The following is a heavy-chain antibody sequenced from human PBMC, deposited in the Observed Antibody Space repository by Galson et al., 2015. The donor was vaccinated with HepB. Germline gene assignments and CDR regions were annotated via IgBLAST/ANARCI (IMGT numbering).Heavy chain of an antibody. Sequence: SVKVSCKASGYTFTSYDINWVRQATGQGLEWMGWMNPNSGNTGYAQKFQGRVTMTRNTSISTAYMELSSLRSEDTAVYYCARELYGDYAPRGYYYYMDVWGKGTTVTVSS. CDR2: MNPNSGNT. D-gene: IGHD4-17*01. CDR3: ARELYGDYAPRGYYYYMDV. V-gene: IGHV1-8*01. J-gene: IGHJ6*03. CDR1: GYTFTSYD.